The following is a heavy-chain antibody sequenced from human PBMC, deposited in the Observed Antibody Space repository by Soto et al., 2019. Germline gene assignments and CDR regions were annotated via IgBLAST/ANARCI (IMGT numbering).Heavy chain of an antibody. D-gene: IGHD2-2*01. CDR3: AKDIMGYCSSTSCYEDRVY. J-gene: IGHJ4*02. Sequence: EVQLVESGGGLVQPGRSLRLSCAASGFTFDDYAMHWVRQAPGKGLEWVSGISWNSGSIGYADSVQGRFTISRDNAKNSLYLQMNSLRAEDTALYYCAKDIMGYCSSTSCYEDRVYWGQGTLVTVSS. V-gene: IGHV3-9*01. CDR2: ISWNSGSI. CDR1: GFTFDDYA.